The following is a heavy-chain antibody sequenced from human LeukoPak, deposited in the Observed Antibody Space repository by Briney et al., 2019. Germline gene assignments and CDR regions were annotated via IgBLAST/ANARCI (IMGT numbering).Heavy chain of an antibody. CDR1: GGSFSGYY. CDR2: VNHSGST. CDR3: ASHYIILTGIDY. Sequence: PSETLSLTCAVYGGSFSGYYWSWIRQPPGRGLEWIGEVNHSGSTNYNPSLKSRVTISVDTSKNQFSLKLSSVTAADTAVYYCASHYIILTGIDYWGQGTLVTVSS. D-gene: IGHD3-9*01. J-gene: IGHJ4*02. V-gene: IGHV4-34*01.